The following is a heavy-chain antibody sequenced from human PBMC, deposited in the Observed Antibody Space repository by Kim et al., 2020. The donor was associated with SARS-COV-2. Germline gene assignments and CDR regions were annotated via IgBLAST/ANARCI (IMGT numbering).Heavy chain of an antibody. CDR2: P. V-gene: IGHV7-4-1*02. Sequence: PTYAQGFTGRFVFSLDTSVSTAYLQISSLKAEDTAVYYCASGGDWGAFDIWGQGTMVTVSS. D-gene: IGHD2-21*02. CDR3: ASGGDWGAFDI. J-gene: IGHJ3*02.